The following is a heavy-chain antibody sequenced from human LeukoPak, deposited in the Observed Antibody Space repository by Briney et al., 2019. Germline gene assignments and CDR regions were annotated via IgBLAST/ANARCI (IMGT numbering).Heavy chain of an antibody. D-gene: IGHD1-26*01. V-gene: IGHV3-73*01. CDR1: GFTFSGSA. CDR2: IRSKANSYAT. J-gene: IGHJ6*02. CDR3: TRQVDSGSYDYYDMDV. Sequence: PGGSLRLSCAASGFTFSGSAMHWVRQASGKGLEWVGRIRSKANSYATAYAASVKGRFTISRDDSKNTAYLQMNSLKTEDTAVYYCTRQVDSGSYDYYDMDVWGQGTTVTVSS.